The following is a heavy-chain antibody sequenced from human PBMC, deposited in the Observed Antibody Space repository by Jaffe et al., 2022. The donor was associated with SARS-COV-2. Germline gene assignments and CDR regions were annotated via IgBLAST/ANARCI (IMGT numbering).Heavy chain of an antibody. Sequence: EVQLVESGGGLVKPGGSLRLSCAASGFTFSSYTMNWVRQAPGKGLEWVSSIGGSSTIIHYADSLKGRFTISRDSADNSLYLQMNSLRAEDTAVYYCARVMILDYYYYGMDVWGQGTTVTVSS. CDR2: IGGSSTII. V-gene: IGHV3-21*01. CDR1: GFTFSSYT. CDR3: ARVMILDYYYYGMDV. D-gene: IGHD3-16*01. J-gene: IGHJ6*02.